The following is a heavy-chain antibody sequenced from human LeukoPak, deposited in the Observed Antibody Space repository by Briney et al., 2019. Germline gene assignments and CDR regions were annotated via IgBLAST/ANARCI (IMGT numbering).Heavy chain of an antibody. CDR1: GFTFSSYG. J-gene: IGHJ4*02. CDR2: ISYDGSNK. CDR3: AKGAPRSYELLPVDY. V-gene: IGHV3-30*18. Sequence: HPGGSLRLSCAASGFTFSSYGMHWVRQAPGKGLEWVAVISYDGSNKYYADSVKGRFTISRDNSKNTLYLQMNSLRAEDTAVYYCAKGAPRSYELLPVDYWGQGTLVTVSS. D-gene: IGHD3-16*01.